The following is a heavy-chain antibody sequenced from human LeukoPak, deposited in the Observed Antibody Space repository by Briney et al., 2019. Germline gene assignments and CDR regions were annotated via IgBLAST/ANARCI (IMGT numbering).Heavy chain of an antibody. V-gene: IGHV4-59*11. CDR3: ARNRSYGSGSYYLEPNYYYYMDV. J-gene: IGHJ6*03. D-gene: IGHD3-10*01. CDR1: GGSISSHY. Sequence: SETLSLTCTVSGGSISSHYWSWIRRPPGKGLEWIGYIYYSGSTNYNPSLKSRVTISVDTSNNQFSLKLSSVTAADTAVYYCARNRSYGSGSYYLEPNYYYYMDVWGKGTTVTVSS. CDR2: IYYSGST.